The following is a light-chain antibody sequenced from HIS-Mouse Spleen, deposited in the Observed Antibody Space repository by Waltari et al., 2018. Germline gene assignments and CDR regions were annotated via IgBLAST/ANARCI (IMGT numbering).Light chain of an antibody. CDR3: QVWDSSSDHVV. V-gene: IGLV3-21*03. CDR1: NIGSKS. CDR2: DDS. J-gene: IGLJ2*01. Sequence: SYVLTQPPSVSVAPGKTARITCGGNNIGSKSVHWYQQKPGQAPVLVVCDDSDRPSGIPERFSGASSGNTATLTISRVEAGDEADYYWQVWDSSSDHVVFGGGTKLTVL.